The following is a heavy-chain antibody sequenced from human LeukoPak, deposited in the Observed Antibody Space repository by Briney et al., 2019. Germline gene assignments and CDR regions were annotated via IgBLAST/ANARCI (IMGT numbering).Heavy chain of an antibody. Sequence: GGSLRLSCAASGFTFSSYWMSWVRQAPGKGLEWVSSITSSGSTIYYADSLKGRFTISRDNAKNSLYLQMNSLRAEDTAVYHCARMDYYYGMDVWGQGTMVTVSS. V-gene: IGHV3-48*04. CDR2: ITSSGSTI. J-gene: IGHJ6*02. CDR3: ARMDYYYGMDV. CDR1: GFTFSSYW.